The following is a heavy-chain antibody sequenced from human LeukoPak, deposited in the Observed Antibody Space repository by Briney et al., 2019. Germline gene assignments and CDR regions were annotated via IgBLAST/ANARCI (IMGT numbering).Heavy chain of an antibody. Sequence: ASVKVSCKASGYTFTSYAMHWVRQAPGQRLEWMGWINAGNGNTKYPQKFQGRVTITRDTSASTAYMELSSLRSEDTAVYYRARDPVEMATNSWDYWGQGTLVTVSS. D-gene: IGHD5-24*01. CDR1: GYTFTSYA. V-gene: IGHV1-3*01. CDR2: INAGNGNT. CDR3: ARDPVEMATNSWDY. J-gene: IGHJ4*02.